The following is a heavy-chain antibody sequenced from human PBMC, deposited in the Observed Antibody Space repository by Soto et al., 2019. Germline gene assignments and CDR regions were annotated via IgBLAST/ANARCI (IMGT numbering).Heavy chain of an antibody. J-gene: IGHJ6*02. CDR3: AKVSDSSSWYGDYYYGMDV. D-gene: IGHD6-13*01. V-gene: IGHV3-23*01. CDR2: ISGSGGST. Sequence: RLSCAASGFTFSSYAMSWVRQAPGKGLEWVSAISGSGGSTYYADSVKGRFTISRDNSKNTLYLQMNSLRAEDTAVYYCAKVSDSSSWYGDYYYGMDVWGQGTTVTVSS. CDR1: GFTFSSYA.